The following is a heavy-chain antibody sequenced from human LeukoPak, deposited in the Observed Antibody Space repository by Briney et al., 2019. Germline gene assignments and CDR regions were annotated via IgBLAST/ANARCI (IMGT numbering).Heavy chain of an antibody. CDR2: IYHSGST. CDR3: ARSSIAARSVFDY. J-gene: IGHJ4*02. V-gene: IGHV4-38-2*02. Sequence: SEALSLTCTVSGGSISSYYWGWIRQPPGKGLEWIGSIYHSGSTYYNPSLKSRVTISVDTSKNQFSLKLSSVTAADTAVYYCARSSIAARSVFDYWGQGTLVTVSS. CDR1: GGSISSYY. D-gene: IGHD6-6*01.